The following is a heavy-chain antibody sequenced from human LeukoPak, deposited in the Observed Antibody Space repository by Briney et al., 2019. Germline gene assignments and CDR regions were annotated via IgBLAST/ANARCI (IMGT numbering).Heavy chain of an antibody. CDR2: ISGSGGST. V-gene: IGHV3-23*01. CDR3: ARSPRAFWSGYYYYYGMDV. CDR1: GFTFSSYA. J-gene: IGHJ6*02. D-gene: IGHD3-3*01. Sequence: AGGSLRLSCAASGFTFSSYAMSWVRQAPGKGLEWVSAISGSGGSTYYADSVKGRFTISRDNSKNTLYLQMNSLRAEDTAVYYCARSPRAFWSGYYYYYGMDVWGQGTTVTVSS.